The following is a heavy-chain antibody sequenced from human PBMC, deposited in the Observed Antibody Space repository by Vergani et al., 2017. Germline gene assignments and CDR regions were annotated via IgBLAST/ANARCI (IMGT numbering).Heavy chain of an antibody. D-gene: IGHD3-9*01. J-gene: IGHJ3*02. CDR1: GFTFSSYA. Sequence: QVQLVESGGGVVQPGRSLRLSCAASGFTFSSYAMHWVRQAPGKGLEWVAVISYDGSNKYYADSVKGRFTISRDNSKNTLYLQMNSRRAEDMAVYYCARGPGLVTGDAFLICGQGGMATVSS. CDR2: ISYDGSNK. CDR3: ARGPGLVTGDAFLI. V-gene: IGHV3-30-3*01.